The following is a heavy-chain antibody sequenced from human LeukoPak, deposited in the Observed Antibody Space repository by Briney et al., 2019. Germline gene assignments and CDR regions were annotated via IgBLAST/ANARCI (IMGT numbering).Heavy chain of an antibody. D-gene: IGHD6-25*01. CDR3: ATRRQDGC. CDR1: GFTFSDAW. CDR2: IKSKIDGGTI. J-gene: IGHJ4*02. Sequence: GGSLRLSCVGSGFTFSDAWISWVRQAPGKGLEWVGRIKSKIDGGTIDYAAPVKGRFTISRDDSRNTLYLQMNSLKTEDTAVYYCATRRQDGCWGQGTLVTVS. V-gene: IGHV3-15*01.